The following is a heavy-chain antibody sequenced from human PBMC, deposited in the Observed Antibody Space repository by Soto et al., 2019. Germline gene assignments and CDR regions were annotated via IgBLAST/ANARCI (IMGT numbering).Heavy chain of an antibody. CDR1: GGSISSSSYY. V-gene: IGHV4-39*01. J-gene: IGHJ3*02. CDR2: IYYSGST. CDR3: ARPHSSGWSRGAFDI. D-gene: IGHD6-19*01. Sequence: QLQLQESGPGLVKPSETLSLTCTVSGGSISSSSYYWGWIRQPPGKGLEWIGSIYYSGSTYYNPSLKSRVTISVDTSKNQFSLKLSSVTAADTAVYYCARPHSSGWSRGAFDIWGQGTMVTVSS.